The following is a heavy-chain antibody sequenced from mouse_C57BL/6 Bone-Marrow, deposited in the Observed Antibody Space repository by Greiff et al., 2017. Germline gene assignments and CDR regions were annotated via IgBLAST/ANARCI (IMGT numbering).Heavy chain of an antibody. V-gene: IGHV5-4*01. D-gene: IGHD2-4*01. CDR2: ISDGGSYT. Sequence: EVQLLQSGGGLVKPGGSLKLSCTASGFTFSSYAMSWVRQTPEKRLEWVATISDGGSYTYYPDNVKGRLTISRDNAKNNLNLQMSHLKSEDAAMYYCARKVCYDYALAYWGQGTLVTVSA. J-gene: IGHJ3*01. CDR3: ARKVCYDYALAY. CDR1: GFTFSSYA.